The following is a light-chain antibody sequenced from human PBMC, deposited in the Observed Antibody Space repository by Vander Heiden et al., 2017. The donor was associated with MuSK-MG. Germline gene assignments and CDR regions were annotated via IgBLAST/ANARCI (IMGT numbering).Light chain of an antibody. CDR3: QQDDSHLT. CDR1: QSIDSW. V-gene: IGKV1-5*01. CDR2: DAT. J-gene: IGKJ1*01. Sequence: DIQMTQSPSTLSASVGDRVTITCRASQSIDSWLAWYQQQPGKAPMLLIHDATILESVVPSRFGGSGSGTEFTLTITSLQPDDFATYYCQQDDSHLTFGQGTKVEIE.